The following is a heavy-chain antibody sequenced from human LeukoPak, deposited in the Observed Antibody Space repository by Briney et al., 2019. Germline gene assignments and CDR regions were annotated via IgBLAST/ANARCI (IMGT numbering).Heavy chain of an antibody. D-gene: IGHD2-15*01. CDR1: GGTFSSYT. Sequence: GASVKVSCKASGGTFSSYTISWVRQAPGQGLEWMGRIIPILGIANYAQKFQGRVTITADKSTSTAYMELSSLRSEDTAVYYCARGMGYCSGGSCPADAYYYYGMDVWGQGTTATVSS. J-gene: IGHJ6*02. V-gene: IGHV1-69*02. CDR2: IIPILGIA. CDR3: ARGMGYCSGGSCPADAYYYYGMDV.